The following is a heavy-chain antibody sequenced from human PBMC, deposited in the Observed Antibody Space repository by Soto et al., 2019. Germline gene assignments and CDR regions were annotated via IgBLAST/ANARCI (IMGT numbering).Heavy chain of an antibody. Sequence: GGSLRLSCAASGSTFSSYAMSWVRQAPGKGLEWVSAISGSGGSTYYADSVKGRFTISRDNSKNTLYLQMNSLRAEDTAVYYCAKPPTYYRDAFDIWGQGTMVTVSS. V-gene: IGHV3-23*01. CDR3: AKPPTYYRDAFDI. CDR1: GSTFSSYA. D-gene: IGHD3-10*01. CDR2: ISGSGGST. J-gene: IGHJ3*02.